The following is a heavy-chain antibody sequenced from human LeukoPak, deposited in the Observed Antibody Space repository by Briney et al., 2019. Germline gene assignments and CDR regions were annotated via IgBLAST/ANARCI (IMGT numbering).Heavy chain of an antibody. J-gene: IGHJ6*02. V-gene: IGHV4-30-2*01. CDR1: GGSISSGGYS. D-gene: IGHD2-15*01. Sequence: PSQTLSVTCAVSGGSISSGGYSWSWIRQPPGTGLEWIGYIYHSGSTYYNPSLKSRATISVDRSKNQFSLKLSSVTAADTAVYYCASGRSYYYYGMDVWGQGTTVTVSS. CDR2: IYHSGST. CDR3: ASGRSYYYYGMDV.